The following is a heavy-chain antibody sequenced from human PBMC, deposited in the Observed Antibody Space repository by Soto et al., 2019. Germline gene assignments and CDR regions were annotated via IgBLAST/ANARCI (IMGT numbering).Heavy chain of an antibody. D-gene: IGHD5-12*01. CDR3: ATGKPNGRDIVATITAFDI. Sequence: QVQLVQSGAEVKKPGASVKVSCKASGYTFTSYGISWVRQAPGQGLEWMGWISAYNGNTNYAQKLQGSVTMTTDTPTSTAYMELRSLRSDDTAVYYCATGKPNGRDIVATITAFDIWGQGTMVTVSS. J-gene: IGHJ3*02. CDR1: GYTFTSYG. CDR2: ISAYNGNT. V-gene: IGHV1-18*01.